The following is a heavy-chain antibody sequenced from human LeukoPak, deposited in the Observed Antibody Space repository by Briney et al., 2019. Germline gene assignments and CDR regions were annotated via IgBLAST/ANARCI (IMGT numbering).Heavy chain of an antibody. V-gene: IGHV3-30-3*01. D-gene: IGHD6-6*01. CDR2: ISYDGSNK. J-gene: IGHJ4*02. Sequence: GRSLRLSCAASGFTFSSYAMHWVRQAPGKGLEWVAVISYDGSNKYYADSVKGRFTISRDNSKNTLYLQMNSLRAEDTAVYYCASIAAPDWGEGNLVTVSS. CDR3: ASIAAPD. CDR1: GFTFSSYA.